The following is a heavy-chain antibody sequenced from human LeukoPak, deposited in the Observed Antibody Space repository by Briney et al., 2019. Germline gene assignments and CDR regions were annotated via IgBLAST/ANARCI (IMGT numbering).Heavy chain of an antibody. Sequence: GGSLRLSCAASGFTFSNYAMSWVRQAPGKGLEWVANIKQDGSEKYYVDSVKGRFTISRDNAKNSLYLQMNSLRAEDTAVYYCAREGYSSSWYYFDYWGQGTLVTVSS. V-gene: IGHV3-7*01. CDR3: AREGYSSSWYYFDY. D-gene: IGHD6-13*01. J-gene: IGHJ4*02. CDR1: GFTFSNYA. CDR2: IKQDGSEK.